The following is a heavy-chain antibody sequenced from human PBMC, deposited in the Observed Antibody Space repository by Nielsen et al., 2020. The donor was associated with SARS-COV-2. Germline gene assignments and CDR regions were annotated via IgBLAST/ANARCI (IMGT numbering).Heavy chain of an antibody. V-gene: IGHV5-10-1*01. CDR1: GYSFTNFW. D-gene: IGHD5-18*01. CDR2: IDPSDSYT. CDR3: ARYSYGYLPHLDY. Sequence: GESLKISCKGSGYSFTNFWISWVRQMPGKGLEWMGRIDPSDSYTNYSPSFEGHVSISADKSISTAYLQWSSLKASDTAMYYCARYSYGYLPHLDYWGQGTLVTVSS. J-gene: IGHJ4*02.